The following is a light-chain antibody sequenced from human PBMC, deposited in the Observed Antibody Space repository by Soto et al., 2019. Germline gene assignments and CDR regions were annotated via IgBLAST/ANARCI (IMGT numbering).Light chain of an antibody. CDR3: HSYDKWPPGT. Sequence: DIQMTQSPSSLSASVVDRFTITFLASQGIRHDLGWYQQKPGKAPKRLIYSASTLQSGVPSRFSGSGSGTEFTLTISSLQPEDFAVYFCHSYDKWPPGTFGQGTKVDIK. CDR2: SAS. V-gene: IGKV1-17*01. J-gene: IGKJ1*01. CDR1: QGIRHD.